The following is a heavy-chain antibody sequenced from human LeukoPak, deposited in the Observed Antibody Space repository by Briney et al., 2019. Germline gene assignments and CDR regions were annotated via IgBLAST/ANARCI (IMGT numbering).Heavy chain of an antibody. CDR2: THFSGRS. V-gene: IGHV4-59*01. CDR1: GYSISSGYY. J-gene: IGHJ4*02. D-gene: IGHD6-13*01. CDR3: ARAKAAGSYDF. Sequence: PSETLSLTCAVSGYSISSGYYWTWSRQPPGKGLEWIGYTHFSGRSNYNPSLKSRATTSLDKAKNQMSLPLTTVTAADTAVYFFARAKAAGSYDFWGQGTLVTVSS.